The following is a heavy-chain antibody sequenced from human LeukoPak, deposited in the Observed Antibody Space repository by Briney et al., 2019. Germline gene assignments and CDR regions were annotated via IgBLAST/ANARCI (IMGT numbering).Heavy chain of an antibody. CDR3: ARDSETGKHDY. CDR2: IYYSGST. D-gene: IGHD7-27*01. Sequence: SETLSLTCTVSGGSISSYYWSWIRQPPGKGLEWIGYIYYSGSTNYNPSLKSRVTISVDTSKNQFSLKLSPVTAADTAVYYCARDSETGKHDYWGQGTLVTASS. J-gene: IGHJ4*02. V-gene: IGHV4-59*01. CDR1: GGSISSYY.